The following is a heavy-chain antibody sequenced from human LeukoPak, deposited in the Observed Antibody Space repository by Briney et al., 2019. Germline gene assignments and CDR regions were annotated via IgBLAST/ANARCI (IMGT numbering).Heavy chain of an antibody. Sequence: GASVKVSCKASGYTFTGYYMHWVRQAPGQGLEWMGRIIPILGIANYAQKFQGRVTITADKSTSTAYMELSSLRSEDTAVYYCARDGRLRYFDTNPPDYWGQGTLVTVSS. J-gene: IGHJ4*02. D-gene: IGHD3-9*01. CDR2: IIPILGIA. V-gene: IGHV1-69*04. CDR1: GYTFTGYY. CDR3: ARDGRLRYFDTNPPDY.